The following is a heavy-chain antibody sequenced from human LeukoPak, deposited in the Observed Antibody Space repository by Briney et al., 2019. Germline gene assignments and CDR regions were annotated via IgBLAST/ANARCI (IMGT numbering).Heavy chain of an antibody. CDR1: GFTVSSNY. J-gene: IGHJ4*02. V-gene: IGHV3-53*05. Sequence: GGSLRLSCAASGFTVSSNYMSWVRQAPGKGLEWVSVIYSGGSTYYADSVKGRFTISRDNSKNTLYLQMNSLRGEDTAVYYCARGRNVDTSMVNDYWGQGTLVTVSS. D-gene: IGHD5-18*01. CDR3: ARGRNVDTSMVNDY. CDR2: IYSGGST.